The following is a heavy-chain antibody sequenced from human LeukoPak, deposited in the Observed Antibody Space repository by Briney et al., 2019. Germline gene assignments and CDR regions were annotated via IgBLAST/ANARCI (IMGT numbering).Heavy chain of an antibody. D-gene: IGHD1-26*01. CDR3: ARAYSSSSGSYFLPSYYFDY. V-gene: IGHV4-39*07. CDR1: GGSISSSNYY. Sequence: SETLSLTCTISGGSISSSNYYWGWIRQPPGKGLEWIGSIYYSGSTYYNPSLKSRVTISVDTSTNQFSLKLSSVTAADTAVYYCARAYSSSSGSYFLPSYYFDYWGQGALVTVSS. CDR2: IYYSGST. J-gene: IGHJ4*02.